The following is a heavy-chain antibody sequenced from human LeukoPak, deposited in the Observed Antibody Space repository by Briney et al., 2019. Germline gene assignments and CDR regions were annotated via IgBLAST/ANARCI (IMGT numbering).Heavy chain of an antibody. J-gene: IGHJ4*02. D-gene: IGHD6-13*01. CDR2: ISGSGGST. CDR1: GFPFSSYA. V-gene: IGHV3-23*01. CDR3: AKDIFPFSSSLILDY. Sequence: GSLSLSCAASGFPFSSYAMSWVRQAPGKGLEWVSAISGSGGSTYYADSVKGRFTISRDNSKNTLYLQMNSLRAEDTAVYYCAKDIFPFSSSLILDYGGQGTLVTVSS.